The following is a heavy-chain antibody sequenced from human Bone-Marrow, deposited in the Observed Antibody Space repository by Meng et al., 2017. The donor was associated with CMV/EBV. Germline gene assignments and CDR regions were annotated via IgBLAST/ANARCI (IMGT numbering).Heavy chain of an antibody. Sequence: SETLSLTCNVSGGSISSSSYYWGWIRQPPGKGLEWIGSIYYSGSTNYNPSLKSRVTISVDTSKNQFSLKLSSVTAADTAVYYCARAPYCGGDCYWDGWYFDLWGRGTLVTVYS. CDR1: GGSISSSSYY. D-gene: IGHD2-21*01. CDR2: IYYSGST. V-gene: IGHV4-39*07. J-gene: IGHJ2*01. CDR3: ARAPYCGGDCYWDGWYFDL.